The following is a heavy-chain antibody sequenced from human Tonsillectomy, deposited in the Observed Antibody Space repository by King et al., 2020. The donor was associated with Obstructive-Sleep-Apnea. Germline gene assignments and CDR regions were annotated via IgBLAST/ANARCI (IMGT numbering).Heavy chain of an antibody. CDR2: ISSSSSYI. Sequence: VQLVESGGGLVKPGGSLRLSCAASGFTFSSYSMNWVRQAPGKGLEWVSSISSSSSYIYYADSVKGRFTISRDNAKNSLYLQMNSLRAKDTAVYYCARDLAYYDILTGYYSPNYFDYWGQGTLVTVSS. CDR3: ARDLAYYDILTGYYSPNYFDY. J-gene: IGHJ4*02. CDR1: GFTFSSYS. D-gene: IGHD3-9*01. V-gene: IGHV3-21*01.